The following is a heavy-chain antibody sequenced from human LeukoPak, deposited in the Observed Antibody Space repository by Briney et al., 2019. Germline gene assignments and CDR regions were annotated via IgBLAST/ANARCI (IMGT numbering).Heavy chain of an antibody. J-gene: IGHJ4*02. V-gene: IGHV3-23*01. CDR2: ISDSGGRT. D-gene: IGHD3-22*01. CDR3: AKRGVVIRVILVGFHKEAYHVDS. Sequence: GGSLRLSCAVSGITLSNYGMSWVRQPPGKGLEWVAGISDSGGRTNYADSVKGRFTISRDNPKNTLYLQMNSLRAEDTAVYFCAKRGVVIRVILVGFHKEAYHVDSWGQGALVTVSS. CDR1: GITLSNYG.